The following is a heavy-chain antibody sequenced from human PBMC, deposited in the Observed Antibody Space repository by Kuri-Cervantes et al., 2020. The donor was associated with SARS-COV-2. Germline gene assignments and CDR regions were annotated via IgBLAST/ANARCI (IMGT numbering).Heavy chain of an antibody. Sequence: SETLSLTCAVYGGSFSGYYWSWIRQPPGKGLEWIGEINHSGSTNYNSSLKSRVTISVDTSKNQFSLKLSSVTAADTAVYYCARGYSYGYEKASDYWGQGTLVTVSS. CDR1: GGSFSGYY. D-gene: IGHD5-18*01. V-gene: IGHV4-34*01. CDR3: ARGYSYGYEKASDY. CDR2: INHSGST. J-gene: IGHJ4*02.